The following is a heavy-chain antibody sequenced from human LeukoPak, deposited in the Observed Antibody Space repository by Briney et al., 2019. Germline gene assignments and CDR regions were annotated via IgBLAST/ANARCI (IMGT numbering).Heavy chain of an antibody. J-gene: IGHJ6*02. Sequence: GGSLRLSCAASGFTFSTYAMSWVRQAPGKGLEWVSDTSGSGGSTYYADSVKGRVTISRANSKNTLYLQMNSLRAEDTAVYYCAKAACSSTSCQYYYYYGMDVWGQGTTVTVSS. D-gene: IGHD2-2*01. CDR1: GFTFSTYA. CDR3: AKAACSSTSCQYYYYYGMDV. CDR2: TSGSGGST. V-gene: IGHV3-23*01.